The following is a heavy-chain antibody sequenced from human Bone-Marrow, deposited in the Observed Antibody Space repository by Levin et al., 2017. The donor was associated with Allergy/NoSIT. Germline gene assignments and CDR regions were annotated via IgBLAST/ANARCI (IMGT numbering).Heavy chain of an antibody. V-gene: IGHV3-23*01. D-gene: IGHD2-21*02. CDR3: MGGDRWEYLMDV. CDR2: ISGSGGST. CDR1: GFTFSSYA. Sequence: GGSLRLSCAASGFTFSSYAMSWVRQAPGKGLEWVPAISGSGGSTYYADSVKGRFTISTDNSKNTLYLQMNSLRAEYTAVYYCMGGDRWEYLMDVWGQGTTVTVSS. J-gene: IGHJ6*02.